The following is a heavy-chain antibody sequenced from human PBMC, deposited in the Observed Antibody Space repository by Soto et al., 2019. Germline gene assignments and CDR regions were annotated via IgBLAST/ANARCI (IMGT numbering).Heavy chain of an antibody. J-gene: IGHJ5*02. CDR3: ARTRFGAVAGT. Sequence: QVQLVKSGAEVKKPGASVKVPCKTSGYTFTSYDIHWVRQATGQGPEWMGWMNPYSGNTVYAQKFQGRIIMTRNTSMSTAYRELSSLRSEDTAVYYCARTRFGAVAGTWGQGTLVTVSS. CDR1: GYTFTSYD. V-gene: IGHV1-8*01. CDR2: MNPYSGNT. D-gene: IGHD6-19*01.